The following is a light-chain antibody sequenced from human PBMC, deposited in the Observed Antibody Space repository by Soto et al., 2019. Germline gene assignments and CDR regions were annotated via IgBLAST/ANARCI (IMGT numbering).Light chain of an antibody. CDR1: QSISSY. J-gene: IGKJ5*01. Sequence: DIQMTQSPSSLSASVGDRVTITCRASQSISSYLNWYQQKPGKAPKLLIYAASSLQSGVPSRFSGSGSGTDFTLTISSLQPEEFPTYYCQQSYSTPITFGQRTRLEIK. CDR3: QQSYSTPIT. CDR2: AAS. V-gene: IGKV1-39*01.